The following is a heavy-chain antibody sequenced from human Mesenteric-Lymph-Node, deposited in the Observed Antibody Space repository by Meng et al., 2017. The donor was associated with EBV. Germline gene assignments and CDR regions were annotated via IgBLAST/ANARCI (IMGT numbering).Heavy chain of an antibody. CDR2: SNTNTGKP. D-gene: IGHD4-17*01. J-gene: IGHJ4*01. Sequence: QVQLVQSGSELKKPXASVKAPCXPTGYNFTSYAMNWVRQAPGQGLEWMGWSNTNTGKPTYAQGFTGRFVFSLDTSVSTTYLQINSLKAEDTAVYYCARVRVYTDYDSGGFWGHGTLVTVSS. CDR3: ARVRVYTDYDSGGF. CDR1: GYNFTSYA. V-gene: IGHV7-4-1*02.